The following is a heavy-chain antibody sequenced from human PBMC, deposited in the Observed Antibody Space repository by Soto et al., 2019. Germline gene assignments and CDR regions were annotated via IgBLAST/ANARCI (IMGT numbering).Heavy chain of an antibody. D-gene: IGHD3-10*01. CDR1: GGSFSGYY. J-gene: IGHJ6*02. Sequence: SETLSLTCAVYGGSFSGYYWSWIRQPPGKGLEWIGEINHSGSTNYNPSLKSRVTISVDTSKNQFSLKLSSVTAADTAVYYCARGTMVRLYGMDVWGQGTTVTVSS. CDR2: INHSGST. V-gene: IGHV4-34*01. CDR3: ARGTMVRLYGMDV.